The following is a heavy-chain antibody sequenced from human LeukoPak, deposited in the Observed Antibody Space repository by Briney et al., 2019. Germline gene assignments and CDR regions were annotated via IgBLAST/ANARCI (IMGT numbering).Heavy chain of an antibody. CDR1: GYTFTGYY. V-gene: IGHV1-2*02. J-gene: IGHJ5*02. CDR3: ARGDKGEDYDFWSGDPTNWFDP. CDR2: INPNSGGT. Sequence: ASVKVSCKPSGYTFTGYYMHWVRQAPGQGLEWMGCINPNSGGTNYAQKFQGRVTMTRDTSISTAYMELSRLRSDDTAVYYCARGDKGEDYDFWSGDPTNWFDPWGQGTLVTVSS. D-gene: IGHD3-3*01.